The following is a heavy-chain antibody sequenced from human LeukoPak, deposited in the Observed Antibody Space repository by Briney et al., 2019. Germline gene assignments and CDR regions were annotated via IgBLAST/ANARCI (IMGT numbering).Heavy chain of an antibody. V-gene: IGHV1-46*01. Sequence: ASVKVSCKASGYTFTGYYMHWVRQAPGQGLEWMGIINPSGGSTSYAQKFQGRVTMTRDTSTSTVYMELSSLRSEDTAVYYCASSEFVVVKRERPDYYYYYGMDVWGQGTTVTVSS. CDR1: GYTFTGYY. CDR3: ASSEFVVVKRERPDYYYYYGMDV. D-gene: IGHD2-2*01. CDR2: INPSGGST. J-gene: IGHJ6*02.